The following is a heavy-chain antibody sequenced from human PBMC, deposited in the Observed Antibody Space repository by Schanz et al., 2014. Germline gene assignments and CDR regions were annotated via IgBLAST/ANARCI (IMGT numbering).Heavy chain of an antibody. V-gene: IGHV3-21*01. CDR1: GFMFTKYA. J-gene: IGHJ4*02. CDR3: ARDPGGTKTHGL. Sequence: EVQLVESGGGLVQPGGSLRLSCVASGFMFTKYAMNWVRQAPGKGLEWVSSISRSSSSIYYADSVKGRFTISRDNAKNSLYLQMHSLRAEDTAVYYCARDPGGTKTHGLWGQGTLVTVSS. D-gene: IGHD2-15*01. CDR2: ISRSSSSI.